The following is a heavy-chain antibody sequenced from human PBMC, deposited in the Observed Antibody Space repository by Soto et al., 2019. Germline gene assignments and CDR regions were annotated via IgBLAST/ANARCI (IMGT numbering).Heavy chain of an antibody. CDR3: ISEKRSYTTGWYDH. J-gene: IGHJ5*02. Sequence: EVQLVESGGGLVKPGGSLRLSCAASGFTFSSYSMNWVRQAPGKGLEWVSSISSSSSYIYYADSVKGRFTISRDNAKNSLYLQMNSLRAEDTAVYSCISEKRSYTTGWYDHWGPGTLVTVSS. V-gene: IGHV3-21*03. D-gene: IGHD3-16*01. CDR1: GFTFSSYS. CDR2: ISSSSSYI.